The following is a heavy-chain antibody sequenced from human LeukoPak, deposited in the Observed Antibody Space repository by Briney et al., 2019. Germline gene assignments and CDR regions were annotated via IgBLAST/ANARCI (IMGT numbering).Heavy chain of an antibody. V-gene: IGHV3-21*01. D-gene: IGHD2-15*01. CDR3: ARDRMVGY. Sequence: GGSLRLSCTDSGFTVSSNSMSWVRQAPGKGLEWVSSISSSSSYIYYADSVKGRFTISRDNAKNSLYLQMNSLRAEDTAVYYCARDRMVGYWGQGTLVTVSS. J-gene: IGHJ4*02. CDR2: ISSSSSYI. CDR1: GFTVSSNS.